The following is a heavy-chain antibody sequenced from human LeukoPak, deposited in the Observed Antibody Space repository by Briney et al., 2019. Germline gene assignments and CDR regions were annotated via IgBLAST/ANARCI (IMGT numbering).Heavy chain of an antibody. D-gene: IGHD5-12*01. V-gene: IGHV3-30*18. CDR3: AKEPGSTGAYDT. CDR2: ISYDGMTK. J-gene: IGHJ4*02. Sequence: GGSLRLSCSASGLTFSSYGMHWVRQAPGKGLEWVAVISYDGMTKYYEESVKGRFTVSRDNSKNTLFLQMNSLRTEDTAVYYCAKEPGSTGAYDTWGQGTLVTVSS. CDR1: GLTFSSYG.